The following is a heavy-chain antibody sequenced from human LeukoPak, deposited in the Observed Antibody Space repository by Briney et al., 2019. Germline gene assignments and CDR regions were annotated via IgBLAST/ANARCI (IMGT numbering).Heavy chain of an antibody. V-gene: IGHV4-59*01. CDR3: ARAWFGESAYTFDY. CDR1: GGSISSYY. CDR2: IYYSGST. J-gene: IGHJ4*02. Sequence: PSETLSLTCTVSGGSISSYYWSWIRQPPGKGLEWIGYIYYSGSTNYNPCLKSRVTISVDTSRNQFSLNLSSVTAADTAVYYCARAWFGESAYTFDYWGQGTLVTVSS. D-gene: IGHD3-10*01.